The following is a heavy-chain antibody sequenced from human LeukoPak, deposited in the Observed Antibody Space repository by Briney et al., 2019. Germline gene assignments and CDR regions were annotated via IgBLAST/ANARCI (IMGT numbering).Heavy chain of an antibody. J-gene: IGHJ2*01. CDR2: IYYSGST. CDR3: ARTGLWFGELRVWYFDL. D-gene: IGHD3-10*01. CDR1: GGSISSYY. V-gene: IGHV4-59*01. Sequence: PSETLSLTCTVSGGSISSYYWSWIRQPPGKGLEWIGYIYYSGSTNYNPSLKSRVTISVDTSKNQFSLKLSSVTAADTAVYYCARTGLWFGELRVWYFDLWGRGTLVTVSS.